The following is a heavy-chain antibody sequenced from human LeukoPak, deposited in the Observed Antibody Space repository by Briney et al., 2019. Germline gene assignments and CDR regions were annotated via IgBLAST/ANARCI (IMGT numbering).Heavy chain of an antibody. J-gene: IGHJ3*02. D-gene: IGHD3-22*01. CDR2: INHSGST. Sequence: SETLSLTCAVYGGSFSGYYWSWIRQPPGKGLEWIGEINHSGSTNYNPSLKSRVTISVDTSKNQFSLKLSSVTAADTAVYYCARAWGLAYYYDSSGYSIGAFDIWGQGTMVTVSS. CDR3: ARAWGLAYYYDSSGYSIGAFDI. V-gene: IGHV4-34*01. CDR1: GGSFSGYY.